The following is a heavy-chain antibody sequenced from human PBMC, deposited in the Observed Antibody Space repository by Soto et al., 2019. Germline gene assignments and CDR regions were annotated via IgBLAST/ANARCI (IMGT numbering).Heavy chain of an antibody. CDR1: GGSFSGYY. CDR3: ARGLDTMVRGIHFDY. CDR2: INHSGST. J-gene: IGHJ4*02. V-gene: IGHV4-34*01. Sequence: SETLSLTCAVYGGSFSGYYWSWIRQPPGKGLEWIGEINHSGSTNYNPSLKSRVTISVDTSKNQFSLKLSSVTAADTAVYYCARGLDTMVRGIHFDYWGQGTLVTVSS. D-gene: IGHD3-10*01.